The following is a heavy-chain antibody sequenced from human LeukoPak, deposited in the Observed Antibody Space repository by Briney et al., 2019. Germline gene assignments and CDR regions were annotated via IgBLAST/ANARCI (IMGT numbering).Heavy chain of an antibody. V-gene: IGHV4-59*12. CDR1: GGSISSYY. CDR2: IYYSGST. Sequence: SETLSLTCTVSGGSISSYYWSWIRQPPGKGLEWIGYIYYSGSTNYSPSLKSRVTISVDTSKNQFSLKLSSVTAADTAVYYCARRLSTVRYWGQGTLVTVSS. D-gene: IGHD4/OR15-4a*01. J-gene: IGHJ4*02. CDR3: ARRLSTVRY.